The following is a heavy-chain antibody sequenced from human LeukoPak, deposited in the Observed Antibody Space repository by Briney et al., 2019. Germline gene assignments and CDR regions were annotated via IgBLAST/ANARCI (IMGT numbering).Heavy chain of an antibody. Sequence: ASVKVSCKASGYTFTSYDINWVRQATGQGLEWMGWMNPNSGNTGFAQKFQGRVTMTRNTSISTAYMELSSLRSEDTAVYYCARGPTQVVVLGYYYMDVWGKGTTGTVSS. J-gene: IGHJ6*03. D-gene: IGHD2-2*01. V-gene: IGHV1-8*01. CDR1: GYTFTSYD. CDR2: MNPNSGNT. CDR3: ARGPTQVVVLGYYYMDV.